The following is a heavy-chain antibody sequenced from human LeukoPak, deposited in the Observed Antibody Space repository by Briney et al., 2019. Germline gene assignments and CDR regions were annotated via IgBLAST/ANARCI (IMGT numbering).Heavy chain of an antibody. V-gene: IGHV3-21*01. J-gene: IGHJ4*02. Sequence: GGSLRLSCAASGFTFRSYSMNWVRQAPGKGLEWVSSISSSSSYIYYADSVKGRFTISRDNAKNSLYLQMNSLRAEDTAVYYCASAWIQLFSVDYWGQGTLVTVSS. CDR1: GFTFRSYS. CDR2: ISSSSSYI. D-gene: IGHD5-18*01. CDR3: ASAWIQLFSVDY.